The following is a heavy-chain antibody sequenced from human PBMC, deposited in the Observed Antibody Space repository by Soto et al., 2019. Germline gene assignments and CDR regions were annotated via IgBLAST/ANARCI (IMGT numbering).Heavy chain of an antibody. J-gene: IGHJ5*02. D-gene: IGHD6-13*01. Sequence: ASVKVSCKASGYTFTSYYMHWVRQAPGQGLEWMGIINPSGGSTSYAQKFQGRVTITADKSTSTAYMELSSLRSEDTAVYYCAICGGIAAAGTPNWFDPWGQGTLVTVSS. CDR1: GYTFTSYY. V-gene: IGHV1-46*01. CDR3: AICGGIAAAGTPNWFDP. CDR2: INPSGGST.